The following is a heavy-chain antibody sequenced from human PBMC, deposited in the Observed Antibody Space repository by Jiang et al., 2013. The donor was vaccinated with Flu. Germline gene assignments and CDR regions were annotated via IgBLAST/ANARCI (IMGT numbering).Heavy chain of an antibody. Sequence: AASGFTFSNYAMGWVRQAPGKGLEWVSTITGRDGNTFYADSVRGRFTISRDNSKSILNLQMNSLRAEDTAIYYCAKDFTNFYDSSGYHYFDLWGQGTLVSVSS. D-gene: IGHD3-22*01. J-gene: IGHJ4*02. CDR3: AKDFTNFYDSSGYHYFDL. CDR2: ITGRDGNT. V-gene: IGHV3-23*01. CDR1: GFTFSNYA.